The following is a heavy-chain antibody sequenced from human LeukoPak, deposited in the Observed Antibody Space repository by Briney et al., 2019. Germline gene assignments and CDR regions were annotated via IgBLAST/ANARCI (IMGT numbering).Heavy chain of an antibody. CDR1: GGSISSSNW. CDR2: IYHSGST. Sequence: SGTLSLTCAVSGGSISSSNWWSWVRQPPGKGLKWIGEIYHSGSTNYNPSLKSRVTISVDKSKNQFSLKLSSVTAADTAVYYCARGGPDYDRGLHYFDYWGQGTLVTVSS. V-gene: IGHV4-4*02. J-gene: IGHJ4*02. D-gene: IGHD3-22*01. CDR3: ARGGPDYDRGLHYFDY.